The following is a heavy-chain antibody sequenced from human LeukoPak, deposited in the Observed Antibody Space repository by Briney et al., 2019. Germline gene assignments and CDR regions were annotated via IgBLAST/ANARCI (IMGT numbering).Heavy chain of an antibody. V-gene: IGHV4-31*03. CDR1: GGSISSGGYY. J-gene: IGHJ3*02. CDR3: AREEASSGYYYRVAFDI. D-gene: IGHD3-22*01. Sequence: SETLSLTCTASGGSISSGGYYWSWIRQHPGKGLEWIGYIYYSGSTYYNPSLKSRVTISVDTSKNQFSLKLSSVTAADTAVYYCAREEASSGYYYRVAFDIWGQGTMVTVSS. CDR2: IYYSGST.